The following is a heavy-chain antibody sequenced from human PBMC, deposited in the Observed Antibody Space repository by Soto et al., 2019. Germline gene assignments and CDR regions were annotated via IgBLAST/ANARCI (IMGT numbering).Heavy chain of an antibody. Sequence: VGSLRLSCASSVFTFSSYWMSWVRHSPGKWLEWVANIKQDGSEKYYVDSVKGRFTISRDNAKNSLYLQMNSLRAEDTAVYYCARDLQGITIFGVKKGGMEVWGQGTTVIVS. D-gene: IGHD3-3*01. CDR3: ARDLQGITIFGVKKGGMEV. V-gene: IGHV3-7*03. CDR2: IKQDGSEK. J-gene: IGHJ6*01. CDR1: VFTFSSYW.